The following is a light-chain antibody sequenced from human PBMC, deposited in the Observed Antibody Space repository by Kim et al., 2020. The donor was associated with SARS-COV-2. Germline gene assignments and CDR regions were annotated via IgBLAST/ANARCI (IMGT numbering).Light chain of an antibody. CDR1: QNLLHRNGYDY. Sequence: DIVMTQSPRSLPVTPGEPASISCRSSQNLLHRNGYDYLDWYLQKPGQSPHLLIYLGSYRASGVPDRFRGSGSGTVFTLTITRVEPEDVGIYYCMQGLDSPFTFGGGTKVDIK. V-gene: IGKV2-28*01. CDR2: LGS. CDR3: MQGLDSPFT. J-gene: IGKJ4*01.